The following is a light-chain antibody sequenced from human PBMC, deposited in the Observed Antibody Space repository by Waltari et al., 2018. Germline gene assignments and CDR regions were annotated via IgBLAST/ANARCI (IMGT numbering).Light chain of an antibody. J-gene: IGKJ4*01. CDR1: QSVSSNY. V-gene: IGKV3-20*01. CDR2: GAS. CDR3: QQYGSSPLT. Sequence: EMVLTQSPGTLSLSPGERATLSCRASQSVSSNYLGWYQQKPGQPPRLLIYGASSRATGSADRFSGSGSGTDFTLTISRLEPEDFAVYYCQQYGSSPLTFGGGTKVEIK.